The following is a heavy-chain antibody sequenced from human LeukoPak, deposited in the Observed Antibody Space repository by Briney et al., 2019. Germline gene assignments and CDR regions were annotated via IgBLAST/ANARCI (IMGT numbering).Heavy chain of an antibody. D-gene: IGHD6-19*01. CDR3: ARDHVSDGAVAGTDY. Sequence: ASVKVSCKASGYTFTGYYMHWVRQAPGQGLEWMARINPNSGGTNYAQKFQGRVTMTRDTSISTAHMELSRLRSDDTAVYYCARDHVSDGAVAGTDYWGQGTLVTVSS. CDR1: GYTFTGYY. CDR2: INPNSGGT. J-gene: IGHJ4*02. V-gene: IGHV1-2*06.